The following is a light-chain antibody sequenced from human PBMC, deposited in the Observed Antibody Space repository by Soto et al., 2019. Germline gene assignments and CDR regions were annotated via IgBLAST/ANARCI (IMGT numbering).Light chain of an antibody. J-gene: IGKJ4*01. CDR2: GAS. V-gene: IGKV3-15*01. CDR3: HHYNNGLGT. Sequence: EIVVTQSPALVSVSPGERVTLSCRASQSVISSLAWYQQKLGQAPRLLIYGASTRATGIPARFSGSGSGTELFLNISSLQAEDSEIYYCHHYNNGLGTFGRGTKVEIK. CDR1: QSVISS.